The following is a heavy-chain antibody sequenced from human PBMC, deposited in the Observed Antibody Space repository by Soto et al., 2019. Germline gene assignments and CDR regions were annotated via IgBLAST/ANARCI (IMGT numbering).Heavy chain of an antibody. V-gene: IGHV3-30*18. CDR1: GFTFSSYG. D-gene: IGHD6-19*01. CDR2: ISYDGSNK. CDR3: AKDLRLSSGGFRGGFDY. Sequence: GGSLRLSCAASGFTFSSYGMHWVRQAPGKGLEWVAVISYDGSNKYYADSVKGRFTISRENSKNPLYLQMNSLTAEDTAVYYCAKDLRLSSGGFRGGFDYWGQGTLVTVSS. J-gene: IGHJ4*02.